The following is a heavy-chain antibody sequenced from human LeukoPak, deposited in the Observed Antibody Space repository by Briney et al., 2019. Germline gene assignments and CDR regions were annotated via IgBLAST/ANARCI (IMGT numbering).Heavy chain of an antibody. D-gene: IGHD3-10*01. CDR2: IYSDGSST. CDR3: ARDRSSLGLWFGELRN. CDR1: GFTFSSYW. V-gene: IGHV3-74*01. Sequence: GRSLRLSCAASGFTFSSYWMHWVRHAPGKGLVWVSRIYSDGSSTNYADSVKGRFTIPRDNAKNTLYLQMNSLRAEDTAVYYCARDRSSLGLWFGELRNWGQGTLVTVSS. J-gene: IGHJ4*02.